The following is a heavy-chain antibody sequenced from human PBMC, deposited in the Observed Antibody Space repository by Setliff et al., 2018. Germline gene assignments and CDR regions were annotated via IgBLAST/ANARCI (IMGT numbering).Heavy chain of an antibody. CDR3: CARARSNSGWYGFFDY. D-gene: IGHD6-19*01. V-gene: IGHV4-30-4*02. CDR2: ICYTGTST. J-gene: IGHJ4*02. CDR1: GDSINSGGVC. Sequence: PSETLSLTCTVSGDSINSGGVCWTWIRQPPGRDLEWIGYICYTGTSTYYNPSVESRLSXXXXRXXXXXXXXXXXXXAADTAVYYCARARSNSGWYGFFDYWGQGALVTVSS.